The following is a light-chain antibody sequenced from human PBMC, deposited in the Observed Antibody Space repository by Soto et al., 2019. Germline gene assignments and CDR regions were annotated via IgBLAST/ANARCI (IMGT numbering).Light chain of an antibody. CDR1: QSISSY. V-gene: IGKV1-39*01. Sequence: DIQSTQSPCSLSASVGYVVTITFRASQSISSYLNWYQQKPGKAPKLLIYAASSLQSGVPSRFSGSGSGTDFTLTISSLQPEDFATYYCQQSYSTPQTFGQGTKVDIK. CDR3: QQSYSTPQT. CDR2: AAS. J-gene: IGKJ1*01.